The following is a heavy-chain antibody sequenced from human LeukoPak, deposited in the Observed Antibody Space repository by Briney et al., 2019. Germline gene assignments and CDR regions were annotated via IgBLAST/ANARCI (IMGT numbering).Heavy chain of an antibody. CDR1: GFTFSSYA. V-gene: IGHV3-30-3*01. J-gene: IGHJ6*02. CDR3: ARYDCSSTSCSSNYYGMDV. CDR2: ISYDGSNK. D-gene: IGHD2-2*01. Sequence: PGGSLRLSCAASGFTFSSYAMHWVRQAPGKGLEWVAVISYDGSNKCYADSVKGRFTISRDNSKNTLYLQMNSLRAEDTAVYYCARYDCSSTSCSSNYYGMDVWGQGTTVTVSS.